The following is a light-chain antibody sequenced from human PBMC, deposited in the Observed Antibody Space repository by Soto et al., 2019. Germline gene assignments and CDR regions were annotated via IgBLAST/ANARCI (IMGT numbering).Light chain of an antibody. J-gene: IGLJ2*01. CDR1: SSNLGTGYD. V-gene: IGLV1-40*01. CDR2: GNT. CDR3: QSYDISLSGYLV. Sequence: QSVLTQPPSLSGAPGQTVTISCTGSSSNLGTGYDVHWYQHLPGTAPKLLIYGNTDRPSGVPDRFSGSRSGTSASLAITGLQAEDEAHYYCQSYDISLSGYLVFGGGTKLTVL.